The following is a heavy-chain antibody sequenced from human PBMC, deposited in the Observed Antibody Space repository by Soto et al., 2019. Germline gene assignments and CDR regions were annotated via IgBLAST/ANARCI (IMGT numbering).Heavy chain of an antibody. V-gene: IGHV4-39*01. J-gene: IGHJ4*02. Sequence: QLQLQESGPGLVKPSETLSLTCAVSGGSFSGSYYYWGWLRQSPGRGPEWIGSVFYTGFTSYNPSLESRVSVSVDTSKNQFSLKVSAVTAADTAVYYCASSQKGYNWNYFDHWGQGALVTVAS. CDR2: VFYTGFT. CDR1: GGSFSGSYYY. CDR3: ASSQKGYNWNYFDH. D-gene: IGHD1-20*01.